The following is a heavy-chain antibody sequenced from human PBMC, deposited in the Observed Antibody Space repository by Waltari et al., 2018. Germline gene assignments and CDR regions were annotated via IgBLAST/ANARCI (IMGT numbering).Heavy chain of an antibody. D-gene: IGHD3-22*01. V-gene: IGHV3-15*01. CDR1: GFGFKAAW. CDR3: ARHLYSIDYLELDN. Sequence: EVKMVESGGGSMKPGDSLRLSCVASGFGFKAAWLTWVRQAPGKGLDGVGRIKSQSDGATTDFAASVRGRFSISRDDSQNMVFLQMNSLRTEDTAVYYCARHLYSIDYLELDNWGQGTLVTVSS. CDR2: IKSQSDGATT. J-gene: IGHJ4*02.